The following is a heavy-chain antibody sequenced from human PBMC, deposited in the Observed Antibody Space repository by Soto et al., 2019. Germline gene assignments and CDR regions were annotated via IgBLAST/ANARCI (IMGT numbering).Heavy chain of an antibody. CDR1: GFTFSSYA. V-gene: IGHV3-30*04. D-gene: IGHD6-13*01. CDR2: ISYDGSNK. J-gene: IGHJ4*02. CDR3: ARARVDGSSWYFDY. Sequence: GGSLRLSCAASGFTFSSYAMHWVRQAPGKGLEWVAVISYDGSNKYYADSVKGRFTISRDNSKNTLYLQMNSLRAEDTAWYYCARARVDGSSWYFDYWGQGTLVTVSS.